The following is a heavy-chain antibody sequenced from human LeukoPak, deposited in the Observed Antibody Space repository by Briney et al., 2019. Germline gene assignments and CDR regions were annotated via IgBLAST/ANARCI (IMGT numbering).Heavy chain of an antibody. CDR2: IKQDGSEK. D-gene: IGHD6-13*01. CDR3: ARHNSGSYSSSWYDAFDI. V-gene: IGHV3-7*01. CDR1: GFTFSSYW. J-gene: IGHJ3*02. Sequence: GGSLRLSCAASGFTFSSYWMSWVRQAPGKGLEWVANIKQDGSEKYYVDSVKGRFTISRDNAKNSLYLQLNSLRAEDTAVYYCARHNSGSYSSSWYDAFDIWGQGTMVTVSS.